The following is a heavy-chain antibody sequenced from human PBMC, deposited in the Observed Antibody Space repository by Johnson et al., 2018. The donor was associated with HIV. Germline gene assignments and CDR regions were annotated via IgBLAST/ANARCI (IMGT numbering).Heavy chain of an antibody. D-gene: IGHD3-22*01. CDR1: GITFNNAW. V-gene: IGHV3-15*01. CDR3: TTVDSSGYHNDAFDI. J-gene: IGHJ3*02. Sequence: VLLVESGGGLVKPGGSLRLSCAASGITFNNAWISWVRQAPGKGLEWVGRIKSKPDGAAIHYAAPVKGRFTVSRDDSRNTLYLQMNSLKTEDTAVYYCTTVDSSGYHNDAFDIWGQGTMVTVSS. CDR2: IKSKPDGAAI.